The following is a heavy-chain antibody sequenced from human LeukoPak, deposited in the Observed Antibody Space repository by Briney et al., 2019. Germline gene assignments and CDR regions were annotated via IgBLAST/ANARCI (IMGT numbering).Heavy chain of an antibody. V-gene: IGHV3-7*01. J-gene: IGHJ4*02. CDR2: IKEDGSDK. Sequence: PGGSLRLSCEASGFSFSYYWMAWVRQAPGKGLEWVANIKEDGSDKRDMASVKGRFTISRDNARNSLYLQMNSLRAEDTAVYYCARPGAYYYGSGSYSPPDYWGQGTLVTVSS. CDR3: ARPGAYYYGSGSYSPPDY. CDR1: GFSFSYYW. D-gene: IGHD3-10*01.